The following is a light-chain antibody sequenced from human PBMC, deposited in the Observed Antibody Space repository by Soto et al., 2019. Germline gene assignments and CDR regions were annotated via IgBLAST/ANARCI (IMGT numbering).Light chain of an antibody. CDR1: SSNTGAGLN. Sequence: QSVLTQPPSVSGAPGQSITISCTGSSSNTGAGLNVHWYQQLPEAVPKLLIYGDTNRPSGVPDRFSGSKSGTSASLAITGLQAEDEADYYCQSYDGSLSGYVFGMGTKLTVL. J-gene: IGLJ1*01. V-gene: IGLV1-40*01. CDR3: QSYDGSLSGYV. CDR2: GDT.